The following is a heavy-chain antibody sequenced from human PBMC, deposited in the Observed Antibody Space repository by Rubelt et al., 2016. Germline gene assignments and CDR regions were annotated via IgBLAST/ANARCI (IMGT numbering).Heavy chain of an antibody. Sequence: TANYAQKFQGRVTITADESTSTAYMELSSLRSEDTAVYYCARERLQWLEMAIPEWGQGTLVTVSS. CDR3: ARERLQWLEMAIPE. V-gene: IGHV1-69*01. D-gene: IGHD5-24*01. CDR2: TA. J-gene: IGHJ4*02.